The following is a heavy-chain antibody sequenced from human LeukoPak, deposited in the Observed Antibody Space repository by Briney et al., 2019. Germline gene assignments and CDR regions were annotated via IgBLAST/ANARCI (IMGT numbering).Heavy chain of an antibody. V-gene: IGHV3-30*04. D-gene: IGHD3-22*01. CDR3: ARASGYYYNDAFDI. CDR2: ISYDGSNK. J-gene: IGHJ3*02. Sequence: GRSLRLSCAASGFTFSSYAMHWVRQAPGKGLEWAAVISYDGSNKYYADSVKGRFTISRDNSKNTLYLQMNSLRAEDTAVYYCARASGYYYNDAFDIWGQGTMVTVSS. CDR1: GFTFSSYA.